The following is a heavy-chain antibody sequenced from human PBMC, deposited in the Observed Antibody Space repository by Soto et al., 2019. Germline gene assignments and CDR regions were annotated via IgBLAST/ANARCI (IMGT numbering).Heavy chain of an antibody. CDR2: INAAIGNT. D-gene: IGHD3-10*01. Sequence: QVQLVQSGAEVKKPGASVKVSCKASGYTFTNYAMHWVRQAPGQRLEWMGWINAAIGNTKYSQKFQGSVTSTRDTSANTAYMKLSSLISEDTAVYYCARRHVYGSVSYSFDYWGQGTLVTVSS. CDR1: GYTFTNYA. CDR3: ARRHVYGSVSYSFDY. J-gene: IGHJ4*02. V-gene: IGHV1-3*01.